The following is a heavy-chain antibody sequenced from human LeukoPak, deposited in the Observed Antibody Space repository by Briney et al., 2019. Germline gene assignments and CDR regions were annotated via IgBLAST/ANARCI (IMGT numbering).Heavy chain of an antibody. CDR1: GGSFSSYY. J-gene: IGHJ3*02. CDR3: AKKSRGYSYGSAFDI. Sequence: SETLSLTCTVSGGSFSSYYWSWIRQRAGKGLEWIGRIYTSGSTNYNPSLKSRVTMSVDMSKNQFSLKLSSVTAADTAVYYCAKKSRGYSYGSAFDIWGQGTMVTVSS. V-gene: IGHV4-4*07. D-gene: IGHD5-18*01. CDR2: IYTSGST.